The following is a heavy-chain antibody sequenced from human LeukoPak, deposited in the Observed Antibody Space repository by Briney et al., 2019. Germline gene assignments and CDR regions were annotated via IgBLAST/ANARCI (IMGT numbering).Heavy chain of an antibody. CDR3: ARQSASSGYPR. CDR1: GYSFTSYW. V-gene: IGHV5-51*01. CDR2: IYPGDSDT. J-gene: IGHJ4*02. Sequence: GESLKISCKGSGYSFTSYWIGWVRQMPGKGLEWMGIIYPGDSDTRYSPSFQGYATISADKSTTTAYLQWSSLKASDTAMYYCARQSASSGYPRWGQGTLVTVSS. D-gene: IGHD3-22*01.